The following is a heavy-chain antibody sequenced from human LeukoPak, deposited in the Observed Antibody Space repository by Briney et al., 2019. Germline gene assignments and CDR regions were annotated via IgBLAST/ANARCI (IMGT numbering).Heavy chain of an antibody. CDR2: ISGSGGST. V-gene: IGHV3-23*01. D-gene: IGHD4-17*01. Sequence: PGGSLRLSCAASGFTFSSYAMSWVRQAPGKGLEWVSAISGSGGSTYYADSVKGRFTISRDNSKNTLYLQMNSLRAEDTAVYYCARDRGYGDYGHYFDYWGQGTLVTVSS. CDR3: ARDRGYGDYGHYFDY. J-gene: IGHJ4*02. CDR1: GFTFSSYA.